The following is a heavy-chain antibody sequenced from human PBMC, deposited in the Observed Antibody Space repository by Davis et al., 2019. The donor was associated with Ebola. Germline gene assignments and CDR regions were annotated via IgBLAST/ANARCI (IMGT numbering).Heavy chain of an antibody. Sequence: ASVKVSCKASGYTFTNYYMHWVRQAPGQGLEWMGIINPSGGSTSYAQKFQGRVTMTRDTSINTAYMELSRLRSDDTAVYYCAKGGSGWPSDYSYGMGVWGKGTTVTVSS. CDR2: INPSGGST. V-gene: IGHV1-46*01. D-gene: IGHD6-19*01. J-gene: IGHJ6*04. CDR1: GYTFTNYY. CDR3: AKGGSGWPSDYSYGMGV.